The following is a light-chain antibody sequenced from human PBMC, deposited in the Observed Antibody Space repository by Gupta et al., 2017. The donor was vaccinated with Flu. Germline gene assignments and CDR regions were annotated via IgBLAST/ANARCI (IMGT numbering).Light chain of an antibody. CDR1: QSMNSW. CDR3: QQYISFPWT. V-gene: IGKV1-5*03. CDR2: KAS. Sequence: PSTLSASVGDRVTITCRASQSMNSWLAWFQKKPGKAPKPLIYKASSSESGVPSRFSGSGSGTEFSLTISSLQPDDFATYYCQQYISFPWTFGQGTKLEIK. J-gene: IGKJ1*01.